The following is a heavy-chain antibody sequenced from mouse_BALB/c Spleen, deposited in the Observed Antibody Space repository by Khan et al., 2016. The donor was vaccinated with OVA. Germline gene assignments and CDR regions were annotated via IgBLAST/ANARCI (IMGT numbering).Heavy chain of an antibody. Sequence: EVELVESGGGLVKPGGSPKLSCAVSGFTFSTYAMSWVRQTPEKRLEWVATISSDGDYTYYLDNVTGRFTISRDNAKNTLYLQMSSLKSEDTAMYYCARSPYGNFAYWGQGTLVTVSA. CDR3: ARSPYGNFAY. CDR2: ISSDGDYT. V-gene: IGHV5-9-3*01. D-gene: IGHD2-1*01. J-gene: IGHJ3*01. CDR1: GFTFSTYA.